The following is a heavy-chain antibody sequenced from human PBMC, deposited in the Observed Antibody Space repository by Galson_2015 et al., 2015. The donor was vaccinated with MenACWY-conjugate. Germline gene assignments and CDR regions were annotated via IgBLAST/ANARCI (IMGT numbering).Heavy chain of an antibody. J-gene: IGHJ6*02. CDR2: ICAGGISI. Sequence: SLRLSCAASGFAFSNYCMHWVRQAPWKGLECVSRICAGGISIMYGDSVRGRFTISRDDAENTLYLQMDSLRADDTAVYFCVRGSSGWRGMDIWGQGTTVTVSS. V-gene: IGHV3-74*03. CDR3: VRGSSGWRGMDI. D-gene: IGHD6-19*01. CDR1: GFAFSNYC.